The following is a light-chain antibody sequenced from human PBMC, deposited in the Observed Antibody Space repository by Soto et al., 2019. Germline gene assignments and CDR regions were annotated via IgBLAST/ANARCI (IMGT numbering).Light chain of an antibody. Sequence: QTMKSPSSMSASVGERLTITCRTSQSISGYLSWYQQKPGESPKLLIFAASSLEGGVPSRFSGSGSETDFTLTISRLHPEDFATYYCQQSHSTPLTFGQGTRLESK. CDR1: QSISGY. CDR3: QQSHSTPLT. CDR2: AAS. V-gene: IGKV1-39*01. J-gene: IGKJ5*01.